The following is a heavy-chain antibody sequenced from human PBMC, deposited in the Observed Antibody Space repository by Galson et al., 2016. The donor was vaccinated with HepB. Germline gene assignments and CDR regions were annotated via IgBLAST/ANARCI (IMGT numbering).Heavy chain of an antibody. V-gene: IGHV4-38-2*02. Sequence: ETLSLTCTVSGYSISSGFNWGWIRAAPGKGLEWIGSMHHSGNTFCNPSVRSRVTISIDMSKNQFSLNLTSVTAADTAVYYCAREHWGHTIPDFWGQGALVTVSS. CDR2: MHHSGNT. J-gene: IGHJ4*02. D-gene: IGHD3-3*01. CDR1: GYSISSGFN. CDR3: AREHWGHTIPDF.